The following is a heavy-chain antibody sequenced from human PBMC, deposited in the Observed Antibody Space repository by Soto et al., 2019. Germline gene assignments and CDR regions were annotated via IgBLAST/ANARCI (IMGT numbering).Heavy chain of an antibody. Sequence: GGSLRLSCAASGFPFSSYGMHWVRQAPGKGLEWVAVIWYDGSNKYYADSVKGRFTISRDNSKNTLYLQMNSLRAEDTAVYYCARDGGIAAQAYYFDYWGQGTLVTVSS. CDR3: ARDGGIAAQAYYFDY. CDR1: GFPFSSYG. V-gene: IGHV3-33*01. J-gene: IGHJ4*02. D-gene: IGHD6-13*01. CDR2: IWYDGSNK.